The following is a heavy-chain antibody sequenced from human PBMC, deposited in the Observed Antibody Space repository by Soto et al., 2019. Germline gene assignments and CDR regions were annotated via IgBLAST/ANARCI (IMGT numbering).Heavy chain of an antibody. J-gene: IGHJ4*02. CDR3: AKKQTFSSAPDY. CDR1: GFTFSNHA. Sequence: PGGSLRLSCAASGFTFSNHAMSWVRQAPGKGLEWVSVISSSGDSIYHADSVKGRFTLSRDNSKNTLYLQMNSLTAEDTAVYYCAKKQTFSSAPDYWGQGTLVTVSS. CDR2: ISSSGDSI. V-gene: IGHV3-23*01.